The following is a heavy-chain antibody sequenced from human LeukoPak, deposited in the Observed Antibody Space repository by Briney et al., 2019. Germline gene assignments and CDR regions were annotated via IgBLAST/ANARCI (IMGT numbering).Heavy chain of an antibody. D-gene: IGHD1-26*01. Sequence: GGSLRLSCAASGFTVSRNYMSWVRQAPGKGLECVSVIYSGGNTYYTDSVKGRFTISRDNSKNTLYLQMSSLTAADTAVYYCAKDRSIGTYYTFDHWGQGTLVTVSS. CDR1: GFTVSRNY. V-gene: IGHV3-66*01. CDR3: AKDRSIGTYYTFDH. CDR2: IYSGGNT. J-gene: IGHJ4*02.